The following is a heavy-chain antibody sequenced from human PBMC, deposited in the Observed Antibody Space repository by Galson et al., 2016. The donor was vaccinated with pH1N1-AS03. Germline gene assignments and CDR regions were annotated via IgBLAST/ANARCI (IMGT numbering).Heavy chain of an antibody. CDR1: GYTLTELS. Sequence: SVKVSCKVSGYTLTELSMHWVRQGPGKGLEWMGGFGPEDGEAIYAQKFQGRVTLTVDTSTDTAYMEVSRLKSEDTAVYYCATGLSVAGTPYEYYGVDVWGQGTTVIVSS. J-gene: IGHJ6*02. CDR2: FGPEDGEA. D-gene: IGHD6-19*01. CDR3: ATGLSVAGTPYEYYGVDV. V-gene: IGHV1-24*01.